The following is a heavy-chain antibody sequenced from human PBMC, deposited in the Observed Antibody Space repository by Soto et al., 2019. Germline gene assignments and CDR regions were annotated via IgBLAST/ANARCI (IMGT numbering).Heavy chain of an antibody. CDR2: IIPILGIA. J-gene: IGHJ6*03. D-gene: IGHD3-10*01. CDR3: ASTMVRGVISSYYYYMDV. V-gene: IGHV1-69*02. Sequence: ASVKVSCKASGGTFSSYTISWVRQAPGQGLEWMGRIIPILGIANYAQKFQGRVTITADKSTSTAYMELSSLRSEDTAVYYCASTMVRGVISSYYYYMDVWGKGTTVTVSS. CDR1: GGTFSSYT.